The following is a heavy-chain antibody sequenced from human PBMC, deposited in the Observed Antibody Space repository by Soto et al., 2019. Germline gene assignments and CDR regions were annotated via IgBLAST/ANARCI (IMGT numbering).Heavy chain of an antibody. D-gene: IGHD3-3*01. J-gene: IGHJ4*02. CDR1: GGSISSSSYY. CDR2: IYYSGST. Sequence: SETLSLTCTVSGGSISSSSYYWGWIRQPPGKGLEWIGSIYYSGSTYYNPSLKSRVTISVDTSKNQFSLKLSSVTAADTAVYYCARRAGSYYDFWSGYLFDYWGQGTLVTVSS. V-gene: IGHV4-39*01. CDR3: ARRAGSYYDFWSGYLFDY.